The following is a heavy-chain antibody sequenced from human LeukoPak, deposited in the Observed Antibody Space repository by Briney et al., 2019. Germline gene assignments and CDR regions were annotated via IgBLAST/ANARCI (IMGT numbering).Heavy chain of an antibody. D-gene: IGHD6-19*01. CDR1: GFTFSSYS. J-gene: IGHJ6*02. V-gene: IGHV3-21*01. CDR3: ARDLGHSSVGHYGMDV. CDR2: ISSSSYI. Sequence: GGSLRLSCAASGFTFSSYSMNWVRQAPGKGLEWVSSISSSSYIYYADSVKGRFTISRDNAKNSLYLQMNSLRAEDTAVYYCARDLGHSSVGHYGMDVWGQGTTVTVSS.